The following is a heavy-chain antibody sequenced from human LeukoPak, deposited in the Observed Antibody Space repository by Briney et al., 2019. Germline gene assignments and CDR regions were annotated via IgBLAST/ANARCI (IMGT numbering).Heavy chain of an antibody. CDR1: GGSFSGYY. Sequence: SETLSLTCAVYGGSFSGYYWSWIRQPPGKGLEWIGEINHSGSTNYNPSLKSRVTISVDTSKNQFSLKLSSVTAADTAVYYCARRFWGASSYYYYYMDVWGKGTTVTISS. V-gene: IGHV4-34*01. D-gene: IGHD3-16*01. J-gene: IGHJ6*03. CDR2: INHSGST. CDR3: ARRFWGASSYYYYYMDV.